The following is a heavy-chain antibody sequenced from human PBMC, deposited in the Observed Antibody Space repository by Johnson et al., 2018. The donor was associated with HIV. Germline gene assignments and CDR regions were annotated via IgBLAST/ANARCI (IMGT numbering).Heavy chain of an antibody. V-gene: IGHV3-20*04. CDR3: ARYFGVVIYDAFDI. Sequence: VQLVESGGCVVRPGGSLRLSCAASGLTFDDYGMSWVRQAPGKGLEWVSGISWNGGSTGYADSVQGRFSISRDNAKNSLYLQMNSLRAEDTALYYCARYFGVVIYDAFDIWGQGTMVTVSS. J-gene: IGHJ3*02. CDR2: ISWNGGST. D-gene: IGHD3-3*01. CDR1: GLTFDDYG.